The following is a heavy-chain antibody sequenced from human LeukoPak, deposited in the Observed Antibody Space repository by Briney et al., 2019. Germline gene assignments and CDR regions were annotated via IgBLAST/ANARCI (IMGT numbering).Heavy chain of an antibody. CDR3: ARGHWLDSFDY. CDR1: GFTFRSYD. V-gene: IGHV3-13*01. D-gene: IGHD6-19*01. CDR2: IGTAGEI. J-gene: IGHJ4*02. Sequence: GGSLRLSCAASGFTFRSYDMHWVRQARGKGLEWVSGIGTAGEIYYPGSVKGRFTISRENAKNSLYLQMNSLRAGDTAVYYCARGHWLDSFDYWGQGTLVTVSS.